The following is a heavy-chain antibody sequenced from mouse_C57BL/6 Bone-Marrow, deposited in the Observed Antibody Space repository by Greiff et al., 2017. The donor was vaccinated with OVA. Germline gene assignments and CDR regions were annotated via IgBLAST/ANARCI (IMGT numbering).Heavy chain of an antibody. V-gene: IGHV1-61*01. CDR3: ARGGRAWFAY. Sequence: QVQLQQPGAELVRPGSSVKLSCKASGYTFTRYWLDWVKQRPGQGLEWIGNIYPSDSETHYNQKFKDKATLTVDKSSSTAYMQLSSLTSEDSAVYYCARGGRAWFAYWGQGTLVTVSA. J-gene: IGHJ3*01. CDR1: GYTFTRYW. CDR2: IYPSDSET.